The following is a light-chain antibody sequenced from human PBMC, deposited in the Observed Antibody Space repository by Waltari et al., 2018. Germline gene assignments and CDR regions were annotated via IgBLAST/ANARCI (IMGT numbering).Light chain of an antibody. CDR2: LVS. CDR1: QSLLHISANTF. V-gene: IGKV2-28*01. J-gene: IGKJ1*01. Sequence: DIVMTQSPLSLPVTPGEPASLSCRSSQSLLHISANTFLDWYVQKPGQARQLLIYLVSKRASGGPDSFSGSGSGTDFTLRISGVEAEDVGRYYCMQARQTPWTFGQGTKVEIK. CDR3: MQARQTPWT.